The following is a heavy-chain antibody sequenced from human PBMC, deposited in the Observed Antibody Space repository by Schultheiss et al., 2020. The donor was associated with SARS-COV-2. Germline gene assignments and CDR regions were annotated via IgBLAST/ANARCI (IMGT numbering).Heavy chain of an antibody. CDR2: IYYSGST. CDR3: ARDLTPPTVTPWRHYYYGIDV. CDR1: GGSISSYY. Sequence: SETLSLTCTVSGGSISSYYWSWIRQPPGKGLEWIGYIYYSGSTNYNPSLKSRVTISVDTSKNQFSLKLSSVTAADTAVYYCARDLTPPTVTPWRHYYYGIDVCGQGPPVTVSS. V-gene: IGHV4-59*01. D-gene: IGHD4-17*01. J-gene: IGHJ6*02.